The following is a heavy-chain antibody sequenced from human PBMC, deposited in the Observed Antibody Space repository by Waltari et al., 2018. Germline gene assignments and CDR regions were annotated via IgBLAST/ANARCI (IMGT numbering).Heavy chain of an antibody. J-gene: IGHJ3*02. CDR1: GYTFTGYY. V-gene: IGHV1-2*02. CDR2: INPNSGGT. D-gene: IGHD3-3*01. Sequence: QVQLVQSGAAVKKPGASVKVSCKASGYTFTGYYMHWVRQAPGQGLEWTGRINPNSGGTNNAQKFQGRATMTRHTSISTAYMELSRLRSDDTAVYYCARDYDFWSGHSWADAFDIWGQGTMVTVSS. CDR3: ARDYDFWSGHSWADAFDI.